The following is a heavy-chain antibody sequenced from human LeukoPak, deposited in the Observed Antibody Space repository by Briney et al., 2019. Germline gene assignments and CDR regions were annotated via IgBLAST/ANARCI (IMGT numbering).Heavy chain of an antibody. Sequence: GGSLRLSCAASGFTFSSYAMPWVRQAPGQGLEWVAVVSYDGSNKYYADSVKGRFTISRANSKNTLYLQMNSLRAEDTAVYYCARSYGAEGEYFQHWGQGTLVTVSS. CDR1: GFTFSSYA. V-gene: IGHV3-30-3*01. CDR3: ARSYGAEGEYFQH. J-gene: IGHJ1*01. CDR2: VSYDGSNK. D-gene: IGHD1-26*01.